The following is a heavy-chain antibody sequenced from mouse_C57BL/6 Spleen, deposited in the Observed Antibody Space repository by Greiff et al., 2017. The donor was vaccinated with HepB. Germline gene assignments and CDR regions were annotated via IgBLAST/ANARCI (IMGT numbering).Heavy chain of an antibody. V-gene: IGHV1-69*01. Sequence: VQLQQPGAELVMPGASVKLSCKASGYTFTSYWMHWVKQRPGQGLEWIGEIDPSDSYTNYNQKFKGKSTLTVDKSSSTAYMQLSSLTSEDSAVYYCARSVTTLVDWYFDVWGTGTTVTVSS. CDR1: GYTFTSYW. J-gene: IGHJ1*03. CDR2: IDPSDSYT. CDR3: ARSVTTLVDWYFDV. D-gene: IGHD1-1*01.